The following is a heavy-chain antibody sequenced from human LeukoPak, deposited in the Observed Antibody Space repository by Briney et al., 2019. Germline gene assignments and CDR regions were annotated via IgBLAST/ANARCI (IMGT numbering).Heavy chain of an antibody. Sequence: PSDTLSLTRTVSGGPLSRYYWIWLRQPAPKGLEWIGRIYTSGSTNYNPPLKSRVAMSVDPSKNHFSLRLSSVTAADTAVYYCARSDYGDYWGQGTLVTVSS. CDR1: GGPLSRYY. J-gene: IGHJ4*02. CDR2: IYTSGST. CDR3: ARSDYGDY. V-gene: IGHV4-4*07.